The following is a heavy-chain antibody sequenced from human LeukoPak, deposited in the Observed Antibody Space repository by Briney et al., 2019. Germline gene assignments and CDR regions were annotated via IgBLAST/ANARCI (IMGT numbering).Heavy chain of an antibody. CDR3: ARVDHRWPYGMDV. V-gene: IGHV4-31*03. D-gene: IGHD4-23*01. J-gene: IGHJ6*02. CDR2: IYYSGST. CDR1: GGSISSGGYY. Sequence: SQTLSLTCTVSGGSISSGGYYWSWIRQHPGKGLEWIGYIYYSGSTYYNPSLKSRVTISVDTSKNQFSLKLSSVTAADTAVYYCARVDHRWPYGMDVWGQGTTVTVSS.